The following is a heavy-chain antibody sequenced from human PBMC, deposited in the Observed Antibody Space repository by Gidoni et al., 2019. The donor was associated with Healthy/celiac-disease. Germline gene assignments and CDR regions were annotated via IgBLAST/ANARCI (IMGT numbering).Heavy chain of an antibody. CDR1: GGPFSRYA. J-gene: IGHJ6*03. Sequence: QVQLVQSGAEVKKPGSSVQVSCQASGGPFSRYAISWVRQAPGQGLEWMGRIIPILGIANYAQKFQGRVTITADKSTSTAYMELSSLRSEDTAVYYCAREASGWLGSYYYMDVWGKGTTVTVSS. CDR2: IIPILGIA. V-gene: IGHV1-69*04. D-gene: IGHD3-10*01. CDR3: AREASGWLGSYYYMDV.